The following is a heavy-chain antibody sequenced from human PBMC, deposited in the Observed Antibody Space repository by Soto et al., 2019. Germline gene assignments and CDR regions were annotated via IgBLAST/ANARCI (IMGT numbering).Heavy chain of an antibody. J-gene: IGHJ3*02. CDR2: ISYDGSNK. V-gene: IGHV3-30-3*01. CDR3: ARPPGTRAFDI. CDR1: GFTFSSYA. D-gene: IGHD1-1*01. Sequence: GGSLRLSCAASGFTFSSYAMHWVRQAPGKGLEWVAVISYDGSNKYYADSVKGRFTISRGNSKNTLYLQMNSLRAEDTAVYYCARPPGTRAFDIWGQGTMVTV.